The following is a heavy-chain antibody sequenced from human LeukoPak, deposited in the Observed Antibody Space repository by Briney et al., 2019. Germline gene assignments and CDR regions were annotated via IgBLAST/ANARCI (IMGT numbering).Heavy chain of an antibody. CDR3: AREGVGATTYEAFDI. J-gene: IGHJ3*02. CDR1: GFTFSSYW. D-gene: IGHD1-26*01. Sequence: GGSLRLSCAASGFTFSSYWMHWVRQAPGKGLVWVSRINSDGSRTSYVDPVKGRFTISRDNAKNTVYLQMNSLRVEETAVYYCAREGVGATTYEAFDIWGQGTMVTVSS. V-gene: IGHV3-74*01. CDR2: INSDGSRT.